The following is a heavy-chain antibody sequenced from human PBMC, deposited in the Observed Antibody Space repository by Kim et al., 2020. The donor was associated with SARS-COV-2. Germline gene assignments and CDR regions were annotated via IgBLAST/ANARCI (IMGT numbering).Heavy chain of an antibody. CDR3: RLVERVYHAFDI. Sequence: GGSLRLSCTASGFTFGDYAMSWFRQAPGKGLEWVGFIRSKAYGGTTEYAASVKGRFTISRDDSKSIAYLQMNSLKTEDTAVYYCRLVERVYHAFDIWGQGTMVTVSS. CDR1: GFTFGDYA. V-gene: IGHV3-49*03. J-gene: IGHJ3*02. D-gene: IGHD6-6*01. CDR2: IRSKAYGGTT.